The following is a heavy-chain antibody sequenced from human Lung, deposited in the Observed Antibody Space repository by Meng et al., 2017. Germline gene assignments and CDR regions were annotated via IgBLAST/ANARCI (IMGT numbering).Heavy chain of an antibody. CDR3: AGVAVVRISCWYFDL. D-gene: IGHD4-23*01. J-gene: IGHJ2*01. CDR1: GGSISSSNW. V-gene: IGHV4-4*02. Sequence: GSLRLSCAVSGGSISSSNWWSWVRQPPGKGLEWIGEIYHSGSTNYNPSLKSRVTISVDKSKNQFSLWLSSVTAEDTAVYYCAGVAVVRISCWYFDLWGRGTLVTVSS. CDR2: IYHSGST.